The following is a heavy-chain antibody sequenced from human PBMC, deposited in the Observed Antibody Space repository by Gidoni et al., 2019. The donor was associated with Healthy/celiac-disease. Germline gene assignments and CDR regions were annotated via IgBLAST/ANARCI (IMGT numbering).Heavy chain of an antibody. CDR2: IYYSGST. V-gene: IGHV4-39*01. CDR3: ARRYYGDYNFDY. Sequence: QLQLQESGPGLVKPSETLSLTCTVSGGSISSSRYYWGWIRQPPGKGLEWSGSIYYSGSTYYNPSLKSRVTISVDTSKNQFSLKLSSVTAADTAVYYCARRYYGDYNFDYWGQGTLVTVSS. J-gene: IGHJ4*02. D-gene: IGHD4-17*01. CDR1: GGSISSSRYY.